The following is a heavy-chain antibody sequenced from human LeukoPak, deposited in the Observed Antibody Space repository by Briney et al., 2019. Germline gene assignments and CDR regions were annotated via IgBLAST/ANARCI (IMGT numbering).Heavy chain of an antibody. D-gene: IGHD6-13*01. V-gene: IGHV4-34*01. CDR2: INHSGST. CDR3: ARDLNAAAGPFDY. J-gene: IGHJ4*02. Sequence: SETLSLTCAVYGGSFSGYYWSWIRQPPGKGLEWIGEINHSGSTNYNPSLKSRVTISVDTSKNQFSLKLSSVTAADTAVYYCARDLNAAAGPFDYWGQGTLVTVSS. CDR1: GGSFSGYY.